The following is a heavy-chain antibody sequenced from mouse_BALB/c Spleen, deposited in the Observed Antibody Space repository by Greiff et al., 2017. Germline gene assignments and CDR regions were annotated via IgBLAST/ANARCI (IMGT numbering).Heavy chain of an antibody. Sequence: EVQLQESGPGLVKPSQSLSLTCTVTGYSITSDYAWNWIRQFPGNKLEWMGYISYSGSTSYNPSLKSRISITRDTSKNQFFLQLNSVTTEDTATYYCARGLYYGYLDYWGQGTTLTVSS. V-gene: IGHV3-2*02. CDR1: GYSITSDYA. D-gene: IGHD1-1*01. J-gene: IGHJ2*01. CDR2: ISYSGST. CDR3: ARGLYYGYLDY.